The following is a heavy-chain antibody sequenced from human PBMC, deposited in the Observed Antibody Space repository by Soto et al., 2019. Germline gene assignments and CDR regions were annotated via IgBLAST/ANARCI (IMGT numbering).Heavy chain of an antibody. V-gene: IGHV4-34*01. CDR3: ARNPGATAGKNYYYGMDV. D-gene: IGHD5-12*01. CDR2: INHSGST. J-gene: IGHJ6*02. CDR1: GGSFSCYY. Sequence: SETLCLTCAVYGGSFSCYYWSWIRQPPGKGLEWIGEINHSGSTNYNPSLKSRVTISVDTSKNQFSLKLSSVTAADTAVYYCARNPGATAGKNYYYGMDVWGQGTTVTVSS.